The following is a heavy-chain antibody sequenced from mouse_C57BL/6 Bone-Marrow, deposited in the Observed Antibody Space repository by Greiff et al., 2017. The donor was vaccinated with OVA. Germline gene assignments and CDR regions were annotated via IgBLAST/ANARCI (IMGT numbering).Heavy chain of an antibody. CDR2: ISYDGSN. J-gene: IGHJ2*01. D-gene: IGHD1-1*01. CDR3: ARERGYYYGSSRSRRTLDY. CDR1: GYSITSGYY. Sequence: EVKVEESGPGLVKPSQSLSLTCSVTGYSITSGYYWNWIRQFPGNKLEWMGYISYDGSNNYNPSLKNRISITRDTSKNQFFLKLNSVTTEDTATYYCARERGYYYGSSRSRRTLDYWGQGTTLTVSS. V-gene: IGHV3-6*01.